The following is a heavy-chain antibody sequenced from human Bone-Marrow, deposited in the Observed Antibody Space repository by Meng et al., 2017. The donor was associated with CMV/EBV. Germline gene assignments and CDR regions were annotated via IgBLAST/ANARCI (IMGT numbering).Heavy chain of an antibody. CDR3: ARWGSSSWHYYYYYGMDV. CDR2: ISSSGSTI. Sequence: GGSLRLSCAASGFTFSSYEMNWVRQAPGKGLEWVSYISSSGSTIYYADSVKGRFTISRDNAKNSLYLQMNSLRAEDKAVYYCARWGSSSWHYYYYYGMDVWGQGTTVTVSS. J-gene: IGHJ6*02. D-gene: IGHD6-13*01. CDR1: GFTFSSYE. V-gene: IGHV3-48*03.